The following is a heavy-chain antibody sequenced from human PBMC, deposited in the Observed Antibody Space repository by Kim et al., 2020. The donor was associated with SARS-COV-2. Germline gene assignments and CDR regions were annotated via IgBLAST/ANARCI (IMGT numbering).Heavy chain of an antibody. J-gene: IGHJ4*02. V-gene: IGHV3-9*01. D-gene: IGHD5-12*01. Sequence: GGSLRLSCAASGFTFDDYAMHWVRQAPGKGLEWVSGISWNSGSIGYADSVKGRFTISRDNAKNSLYLQMNSLRAEDTALYYCAKTSHSGYGYYFDYWGQG. CDR2: ISWNSGSI. CDR3: AKTSHSGYGYYFDY. CDR1: GFTFDDYA.